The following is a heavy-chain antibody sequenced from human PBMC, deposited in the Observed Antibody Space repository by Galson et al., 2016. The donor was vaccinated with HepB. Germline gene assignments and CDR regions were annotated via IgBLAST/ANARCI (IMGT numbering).Heavy chain of an antibody. V-gene: IGHV3-30*19. Sequence: SLRLSCAASGVTFSNYGMHWVRQAPGKGLEWVAFISHDGANTYYADSVKGRFTISRDNSDNTLYLTMNCLSPDDTAIFYCARRDSSKWLYYYYNYMDVWGKGTTVIVSS. CDR1: GVTFSNYG. D-gene: IGHD3-22*01. CDR2: ISHDGANT. J-gene: IGHJ6*03. CDR3: ARRDSSKWLYYYYNYMDV.